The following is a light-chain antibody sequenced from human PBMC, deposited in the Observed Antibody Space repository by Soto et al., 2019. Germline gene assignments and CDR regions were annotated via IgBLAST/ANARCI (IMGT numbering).Light chain of an antibody. V-gene: IGKV3-11*01. CDR1: QSVSNY. CDR2: DAS. Sequence: LVLTPSPATLSLSPVARTTRPCRASQSVSNYLAWYQQKPGQAPRLLIYDASNRATDIPAMFSGSGSGTDFTLTISSLEPEDFAVYYCQQRSNWPPFTFGQGTRLEIK. CDR3: QQRSNWPPFT. J-gene: IGKJ5*01.